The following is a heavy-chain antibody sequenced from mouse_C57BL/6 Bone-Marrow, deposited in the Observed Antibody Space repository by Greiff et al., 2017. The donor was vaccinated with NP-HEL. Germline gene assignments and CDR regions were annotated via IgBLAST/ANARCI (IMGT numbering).Heavy chain of an antibody. CDR2: FYPGSGSI. D-gene: IGHD2-4*01. V-gene: IGHV1-62-2*01. CDR3: ARHEEGVYYDYDYFDY. CDR1: GYTFTEYT. Sequence: VKLVESGAELVKPGASVKLSCKASGYTFTEYTIHWVKQRSGQGLEWIGWFYPGSGSIKYNEKFKDKATLTADKSSSTVYMELSRLTSEDSAVYFCARHEEGVYYDYDYFDYWGQGTTLTVSS. J-gene: IGHJ2*01.